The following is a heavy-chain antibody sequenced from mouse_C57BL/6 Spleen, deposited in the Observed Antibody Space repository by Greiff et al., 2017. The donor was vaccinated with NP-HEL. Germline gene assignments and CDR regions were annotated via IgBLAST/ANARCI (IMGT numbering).Heavy chain of an antibody. V-gene: IGHV5-17*01. D-gene: IGHD1-1*02. CDR2: ISSGSSTI. Sequence: EVNVVESGGGLVKPGGSLKLSCAASGFTFSDYGMHWVRQAPEKGLEWVAYISSGSSTIYYADTVKGRFTISRDNAKNTLFLQMTSLRSEDTAMYYCARGGIYAMDYWGEGTSVTVSS. CDR3: ARGGIYAMDY. CDR1: GFTFSDYG. J-gene: IGHJ4*01.